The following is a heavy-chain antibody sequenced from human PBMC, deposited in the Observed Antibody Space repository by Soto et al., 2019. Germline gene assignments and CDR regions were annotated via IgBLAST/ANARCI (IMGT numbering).Heavy chain of an antibody. V-gene: IGHV3-30-3*01. D-gene: IGHD3-22*01. J-gene: IGHJ4*02. CDR1: GFTFSDYN. CDR3: ARARPKYYYESFDY. CDR2: ISYDGSNN. Sequence: RLSCAASGFTFSDYNMHWVRKAPGKGQEWVPVISYDGSNNSYADSVKGRFTISGDNSKHTLNLQMHSLRHTDTAVSYWARARPKYYYESFDYRGQGXLVTVST.